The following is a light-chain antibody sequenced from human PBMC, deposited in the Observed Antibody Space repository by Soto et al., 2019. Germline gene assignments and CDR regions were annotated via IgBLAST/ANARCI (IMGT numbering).Light chain of an antibody. J-gene: IGKJ1*01. CDR1: QSVGKY. CDR2: GAS. V-gene: IGKV3-15*01. Sequence: EIVMTQSPATLSVSPGERSTLSCRASQSVGKYLVWYQQKPGQAPRLLIYGASTRATGIPARFSGSGSGTEFTLTISSLQSEDFAVYYCQQYNNWPGTFGQGTKVDIK. CDR3: QQYNNWPGT.